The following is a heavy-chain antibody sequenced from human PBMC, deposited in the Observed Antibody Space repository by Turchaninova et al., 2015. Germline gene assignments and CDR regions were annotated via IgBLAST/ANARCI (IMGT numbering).Heavy chain of an antibody. CDR2: MYWYDDK. V-gene: IGHV2-5*01. CDR3: AHRRPNSGSWDTGVFDY. J-gene: IGHJ4*02. Sequence: QITLKESGPTRVKPTQTLALTCNFSGFSLSSSGVGVAWIRLAPGKALGFLAVMYWYDDKRYSPSLKSRLTVTKDTSKNLVVLTMTNMDPVDTATYYCAHRRPNSGSWDTGVFDYWGQGTLVTVSS. D-gene: IGHD1-26*01. CDR1: GFSLSSSGVG.